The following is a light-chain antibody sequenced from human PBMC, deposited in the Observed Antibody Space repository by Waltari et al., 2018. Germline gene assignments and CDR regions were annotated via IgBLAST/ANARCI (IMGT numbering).Light chain of an antibody. V-gene: IGKV2D-29*02. Sequence: DIVMTQTTPSLSVTPGQPASISCKSSQRLLHSDGKTYLYWYLQKPGQSPQLLIYEAFNRFSGVPDRFSGSGSGRDFTLKISRVEAEDVGVYYRMQTVQLPSFTFGQGTKLEIK. CDR2: EAF. CDR3: MQTVQLPSFT. J-gene: IGKJ2*01. CDR1: QRLLHSDGKTY.